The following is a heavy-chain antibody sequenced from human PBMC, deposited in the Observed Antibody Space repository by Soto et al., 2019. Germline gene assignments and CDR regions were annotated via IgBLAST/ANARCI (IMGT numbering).Heavy chain of an antibody. D-gene: IGHD2-15*01. CDR3: ARDQVVAATRYYYYYGMDV. CDR1: GVTFCSYA. CDR2: ISYDGSNK. V-gene: IGHV3-30-3*01. J-gene: IGHJ6*02. Sequence: GVPLRLSCAASGVTFCSYAMHRVHQAPGKGLEWVAVISYDGSNKYYADSVKGRFTISRDNSKNTLYLQMNSLRAEDTAVYYCARDQVVAATRYYYYYGMDVWGQGTTVTVSS.